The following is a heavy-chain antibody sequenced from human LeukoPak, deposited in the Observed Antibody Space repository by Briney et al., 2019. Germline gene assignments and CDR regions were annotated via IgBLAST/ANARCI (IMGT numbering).Heavy chain of an antibody. D-gene: IGHD3-3*01. CDR1: GGSIGSYY. V-gene: IGHV4-4*07. J-gene: IGHJ4*02. CDR3: ARDWPFEGSGSLFDY. CDR2: IYTSGST. Sequence: SETLSLTCTVSGGSIGSYYWSWIRQPAGKGLEWIGRIYTSGSTSTNPSLKSRVTMSVDTSKNQFSLKLSSVTAADTAVYYCARDWPFEGSGSLFDYWGQGTLVTVSS.